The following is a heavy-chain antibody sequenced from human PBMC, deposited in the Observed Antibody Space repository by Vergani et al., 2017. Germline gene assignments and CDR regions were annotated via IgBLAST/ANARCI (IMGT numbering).Heavy chain of an antibody. V-gene: IGHV4-30-4*01. J-gene: IGHJ3*02. D-gene: IGHD3-10*01. CDR3: ARQKKGDYYGSGSYFTPLEQHDAFDI. Sequence: QVQLQESGPGLVKPSQTLSLTCTVSGGSISSGDYYWSWIRQPPGKGLEWIGYIYYSGSTYYNPSLKSRVTISVDTSKNQFSLKLSSVTAADTAVYYCARQKKGDYYGSGSYFTPLEQHDAFDIWGQGTMVTVSS. CDR2: IYYSGST. CDR1: GGSISSGDYY.